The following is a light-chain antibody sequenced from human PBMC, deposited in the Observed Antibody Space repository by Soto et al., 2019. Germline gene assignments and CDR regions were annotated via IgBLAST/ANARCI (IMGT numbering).Light chain of an antibody. CDR3: QLYGTSPPYT. V-gene: IGKV3-20*01. CDR2: TAS. CDR1: QSVSSSS. Sequence: EIVLTQSPGTLSLSPGERATLSCRASQSVSSSSLAWYQQRPGQAPRLLIFTASSRATGTPDRFSGSGSGTDFTLTISRLEPEDCAVYYCQLYGTSPPYTFGPGTKLEIK. J-gene: IGKJ2*01.